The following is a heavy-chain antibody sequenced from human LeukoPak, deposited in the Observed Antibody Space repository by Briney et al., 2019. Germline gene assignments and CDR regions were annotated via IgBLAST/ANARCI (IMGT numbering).Heavy chain of an antibody. CDR2: INPNSGGT. D-gene: IGHD5-18*01. V-gene: IGHV1-2*02. CDR3: ARGRTAMVKVGNWFDP. CDR1: GYTFTGYY. Sequence: ASVKVSCKASGYTFTGYYLHWVRQAPGQGLEWMGWINPNSGGTNYAQKFQGRVTMTRDTSISTAYMELSRLRSDDTAVYYCARGRTAMVKVGNWFDPWGQGTLVTVSS. J-gene: IGHJ5*02.